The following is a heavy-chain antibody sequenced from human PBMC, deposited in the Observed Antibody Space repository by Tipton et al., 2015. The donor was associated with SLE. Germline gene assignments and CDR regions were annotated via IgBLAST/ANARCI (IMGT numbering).Heavy chain of an antibody. CDR2: IYYSGGT. J-gene: IGHJ2*01. CDR1: GGSMSTYY. CDR3: ARYSLTNWHLDL. D-gene: IGHD2-15*01. Sequence: LVKPSETLSLTCTVSGGSMSTYYWSWIRLPPGKGLEWIGYIYYSGGTSYNPSLNSRVTISVDTSRNQFSLKLTSVTAADSAVYYCARYSLTNWHLDLWGRGTLVTVSS. V-gene: IGHV4-59*01.